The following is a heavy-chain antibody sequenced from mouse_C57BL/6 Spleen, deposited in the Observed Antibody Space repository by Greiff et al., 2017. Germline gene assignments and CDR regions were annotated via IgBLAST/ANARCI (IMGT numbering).Heavy chain of an antibody. J-gene: IGHJ2*01. CDR2: IDPEDGET. V-gene: IGHV14-2*01. CDR3: ASDDDGVDY. Sequence: VQLQQSGAELVKPGASVKLSCTASGFNIKDYYMHWVKQRTEQGLEWIGRIDPEDGETTSAPKFQGKATITADTSSNTAYLQLSSLTSEDTAVYYCASDDDGVDYWGQGTTLTVSS. D-gene: IGHD2-4*01. CDR1: GFNIKDYY.